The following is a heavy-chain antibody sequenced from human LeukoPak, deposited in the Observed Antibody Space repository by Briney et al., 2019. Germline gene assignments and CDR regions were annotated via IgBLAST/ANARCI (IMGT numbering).Heavy chain of an antibody. D-gene: IGHD6-19*01. V-gene: IGHV4-34*01. CDR2: INQSGRT. CDR1: GGSFSGYY. J-gene: IGHJ4*02. Sequence: PSETLSLTCGVYGGSFSGYYWSWIRQPPGRGLDWIGEINQSGRTNYNPSLKSRVTISVDTSKNQFSLKLTSVTAADTGVYYCATKHSVAVAANPPYFDYWGQGTLVTVSS. CDR3: ATKHSVAVAANPPYFDY.